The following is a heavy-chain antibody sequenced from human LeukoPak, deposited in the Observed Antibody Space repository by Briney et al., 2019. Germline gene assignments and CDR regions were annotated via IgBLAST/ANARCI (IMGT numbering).Heavy chain of an antibody. CDR2: INHSGST. CDR1: GGSFSGYY. CDR3: ARDPDIAAAGYFDY. J-gene: IGHJ4*02. V-gene: IGHV4-34*01. D-gene: IGHD6-13*01. Sequence: PSETLSLTCAVYGGSFSGYYWSWIRQPPGKGLEWIGEINHSGSTNYNPSLKSRVTISVDTSKNQFSLKLSSVTAADTAVYYCARDPDIAAAGYFDYWGQGTLVTVSS.